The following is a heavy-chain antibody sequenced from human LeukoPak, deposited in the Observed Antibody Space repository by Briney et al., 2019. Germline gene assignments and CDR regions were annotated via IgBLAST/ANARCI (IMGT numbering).Heavy chain of an antibody. CDR2: ISDSGGST. CDR1: GFTFRTYA. D-gene: IGHD6-13*01. J-gene: IGHJ4*02. Sequence: GGSLRLSCVGSGFTFRTYAMIWVRQAPGKGLQWVSAISDSGGSTYYADSVKGRFTISRDNSKNTLYLQMNSLRAEDTALYYCAKGTAAPGTVFDYWGQGILVTVSS. V-gene: IGHV3-23*01. CDR3: AKGTAAPGTVFDY.